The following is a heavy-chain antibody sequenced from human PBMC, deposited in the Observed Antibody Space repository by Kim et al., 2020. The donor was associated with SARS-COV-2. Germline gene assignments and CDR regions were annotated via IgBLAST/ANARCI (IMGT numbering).Heavy chain of an antibody. CDR1: GYTFTGYY. Sequence: ASVKVSCKASGYTFTGYYMHWVRQAPGQGLEWMGWINPNSGGTNYAQKFQGRVTMTRDTSISTAYMELSRLRSDDTAVYYCASFTMIVGIHAFDIWGQGTMVTVSS. J-gene: IGHJ3*02. D-gene: IGHD3-22*01. CDR2: INPNSGGT. V-gene: IGHV1-2*02. CDR3: ASFTMIVGIHAFDI.